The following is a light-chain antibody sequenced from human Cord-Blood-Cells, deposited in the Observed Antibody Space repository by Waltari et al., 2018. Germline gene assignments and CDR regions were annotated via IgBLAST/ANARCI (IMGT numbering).Light chain of an antibody. CDR3: CSYAGSYTWV. J-gene: IGLJ3*02. CDR2: EFS. CDR1: SSDVGGYNY. Sequence: QSALTQPRSVSGSPGQSVTISCTGTSSDVGGYNYVSWYQQHPGKAPKLMIYEFSKRPSGVPDRFSGSKSVNTASLTISGLQAEDEADYYCCSYAGSYTWVFGGGTKLTVL. V-gene: IGLV2-11*01.